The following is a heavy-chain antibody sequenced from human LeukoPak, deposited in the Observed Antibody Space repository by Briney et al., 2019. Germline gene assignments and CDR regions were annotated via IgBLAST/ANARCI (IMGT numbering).Heavy chain of an antibody. CDR3: ARGVGPTTAQSTFDY. V-gene: IGHV4-34*01. D-gene: IGHD1-26*01. Sequence: ASETLSLTCAVYGGSFSGYYWSWIRQPPGKGLEWIGEINHSGSTNYNPSLKSRVTISVDTSKNQLSLKLTSVTAADTAVYYCARGVGPTTAQSTFDYWGQGALVTVSS. CDR1: GGSFSGYY. J-gene: IGHJ4*02. CDR2: INHSGST.